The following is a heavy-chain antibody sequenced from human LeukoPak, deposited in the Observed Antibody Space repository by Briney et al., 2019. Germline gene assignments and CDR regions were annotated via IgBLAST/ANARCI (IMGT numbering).Heavy chain of an antibody. D-gene: IGHD3-22*01. CDR2: IKHDGSEK. V-gene: IGHV3-7*01. CDR3: ARDLFPTYYYDSSGQRGAFDI. CDR1: GFTFNTYW. J-gene: IGHJ3*02. Sequence: PGGSLRLSCSASGFTFNTYWMSWVRQAPGKGLEWVANIKHDGSEKYSVDSVMGRFTVSRDNAKNSLYLQMNSLRAEDTAVYYCARDLFPTYYYDSSGQRGAFDIWGQGTMVTVSS.